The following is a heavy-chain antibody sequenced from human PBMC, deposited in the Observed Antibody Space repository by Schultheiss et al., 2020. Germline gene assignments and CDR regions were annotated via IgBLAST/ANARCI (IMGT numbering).Heavy chain of an antibody. CDR2: ISSSSSYI. D-gene: IGHD6-13*01. J-gene: IGHJ4*02. V-gene: IGHV3-21*01. CDR3: ARDPYSTWTYYFEY. CDR1: GFTFSSYE. Sequence: GGSLRLSCAASGFTFSSYEMNWVRQAPGKGLEWVSSISSSSSYIYYADSVKGRFTISRDNSKNTLYLQMNSLRAEDTAVYYCARDPYSTWTYYFEYWGQGTLVTVSS.